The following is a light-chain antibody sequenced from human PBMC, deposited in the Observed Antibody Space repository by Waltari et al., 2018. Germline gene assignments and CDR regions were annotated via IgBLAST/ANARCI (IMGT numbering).Light chain of an antibody. CDR1: SSYVGGYNY. CDR2: DVS. CDR3: CSYAGSYTLWV. Sequence: QSALTQPRSVSGSPGQSVTIPCPGTSSYVGGYNYVLWYQQHPGKAPKLMIYDVSKRPSGVPDRFSGSKSGNTASLTISGLQAEDEADYYCCSYAGSYTLWVFGGGTKLTVL. V-gene: IGLV2-11*01. J-gene: IGLJ3*02.